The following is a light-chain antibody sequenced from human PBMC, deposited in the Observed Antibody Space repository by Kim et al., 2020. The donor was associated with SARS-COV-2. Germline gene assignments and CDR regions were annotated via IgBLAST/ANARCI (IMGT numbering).Light chain of an antibody. Sequence: GQTATISCSGRSSNLGSNTVDWYQQLPGTAPKLLIHSDDQRPSGVPNRFSGSKSGTSASLVISGLQSEDEADYYCAAWDDSLNAVVFGGGTQLTVL. CDR2: SDD. J-gene: IGLJ2*01. V-gene: IGLV1-44*01. CDR1: SSNLGSNT. CDR3: AAWDDSLNAVV.